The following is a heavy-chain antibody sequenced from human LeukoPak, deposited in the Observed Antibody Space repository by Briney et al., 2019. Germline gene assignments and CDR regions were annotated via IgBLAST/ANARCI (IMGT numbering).Heavy chain of an antibody. Sequence: SETLSLTCTVSGGSIRSYFWSWLRQPPGKGLEWIGCIWDTEITDYNPSLKIRVTISLDTSKNHFSLKLRSVTAADTALYFCARGLVLATDDAFDIWGQGTLVTVSS. J-gene: IGHJ3*02. CDR1: GGSIRSYF. D-gene: IGHD5-12*01. V-gene: IGHV4-59*01. CDR3: ARGLVLATDDAFDI. CDR2: IWDTEIT.